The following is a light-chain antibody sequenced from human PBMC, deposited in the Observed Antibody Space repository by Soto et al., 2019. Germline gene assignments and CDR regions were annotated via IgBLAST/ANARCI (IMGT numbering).Light chain of an antibody. V-gene: IGKV1-33*01. CDR3: QQYYGLPPLT. CDR2: HAS. Sequence: IQMTQAPSSLSASIGYRVTITCXASQNITNNLSWYQQKPGKAPNLLIYHASKLAKGVTSRFSGSGSGTDFSFIITSLQREDLATYYCQQYYGLPPLTFGQGTRLEIK. J-gene: IGKJ5*01. CDR1: QNITNN.